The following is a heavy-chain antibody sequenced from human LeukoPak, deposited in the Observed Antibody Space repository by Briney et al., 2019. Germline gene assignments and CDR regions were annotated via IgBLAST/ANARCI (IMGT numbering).Heavy chain of an antibody. J-gene: IGHJ6*04. V-gene: IGHV3-21*01. Sequence: GGSLRLSCAASGFTFSSYGMSWVRQAPGKGLEWVSSISSSSTYINYADSVKGRFTISRDNAKNLLYLQMNSLRAEDTAVYYCTRTRTLDVWGKGTTVTVSS. CDR1: GFTFSSYG. CDR2: ISSSSTYI. CDR3: TRTRTLDV.